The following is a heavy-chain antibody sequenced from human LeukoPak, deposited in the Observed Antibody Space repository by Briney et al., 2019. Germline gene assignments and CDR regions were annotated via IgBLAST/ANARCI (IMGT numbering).Heavy chain of an antibody. J-gene: IGHJ4*02. CDR1: GFTFSSYT. V-gene: IGHV3-21*01. Sequence: GGSLRLSCAASGFTFSSYTINWVRQAPGKGLEWVSSISGSSTYIYYADSVKGRFTISRDNAKNSLYLQMNSLRAEDTAVYYCARDGAVAGWGQGTLVTVSS. CDR2: ISGSSTYI. D-gene: IGHD6-19*01. CDR3: ARDGAVAG.